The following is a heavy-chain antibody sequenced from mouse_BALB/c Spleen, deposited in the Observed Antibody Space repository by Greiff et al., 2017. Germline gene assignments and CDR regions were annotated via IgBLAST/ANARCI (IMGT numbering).Heavy chain of an antibody. D-gene: IGHD2-1*01. CDR1: GYPFPGFV. Sequence: EVQLQQSGPGLLKPGPSVRISCRVSGYPFPGFVLNWVRQKPGQGLGWIGYINPYNDGTKYNEKFKGKATLTSDKSSSTAYMELSSLTSEDSAVYYCAKGNYPYYFDYWGQGTTLTVSS. V-gene: IGHV1-14*01. CDR3: AKGNYPYYFDY. CDR2: INPYNDGT. J-gene: IGHJ2*01.